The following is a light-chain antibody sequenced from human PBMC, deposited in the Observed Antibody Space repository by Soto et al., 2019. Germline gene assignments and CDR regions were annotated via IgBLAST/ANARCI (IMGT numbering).Light chain of an antibody. Sequence: QSVLTQPPSASGTPGQRVTISCSGRRSNVGTNLVNWYQQLPGTAPKLLIYAHIHRPSWVPDRFSASTSGTSASLAISGLQSEDEADYYCAAWDDGMNGYVFGTGTKVTVL. J-gene: IGLJ1*01. CDR3: AAWDDGMNGYV. CDR1: RSNVGTNL. CDR2: AHI. V-gene: IGLV1-44*01.